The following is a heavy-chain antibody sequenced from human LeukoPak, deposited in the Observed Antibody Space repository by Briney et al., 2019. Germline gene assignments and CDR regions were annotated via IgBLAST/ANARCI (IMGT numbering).Heavy chain of an antibody. V-gene: IGHV1-69*13. D-gene: IGHD6-19*01. CDR2: IIPIFGTA. CDR3: ARDRAVAGPFDY. CDR1: AGTFTSYA. J-gene: IGHJ4*02. Sequence: SVTVSCTASAGTFTSYAISWVRQAPGQGLEWMGGIIPIFGTANYAQKFQGRVTITADESTSTAYMELSSLRSEDTAVYYCARDRAVAGPFDYWGQGTLVTVSS.